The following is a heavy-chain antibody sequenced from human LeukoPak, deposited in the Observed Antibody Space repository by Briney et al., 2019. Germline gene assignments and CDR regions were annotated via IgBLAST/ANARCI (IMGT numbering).Heavy chain of an antibody. J-gene: IGHJ4*02. Sequence: GGSLRLSCAASGFTFSSYWMTWVRQAPGKGLEWVAKIKQDGSEKYYVDSVKGRFTISRDNAKNSLYLQMNSLGAEDTAVYYCARRGTSSSWAHFDYWGQGTLVTVSA. V-gene: IGHV3-7*05. CDR1: GFTFSSYW. CDR3: ARRGTSSSWAHFDY. CDR2: IKQDGSEK. D-gene: IGHD6-13*01.